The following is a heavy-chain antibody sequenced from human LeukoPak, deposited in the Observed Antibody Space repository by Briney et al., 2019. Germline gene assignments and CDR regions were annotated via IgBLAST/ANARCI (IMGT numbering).Heavy chain of an antibody. CDR2: INPSGGST. V-gene: IGHV1-46*01. D-gene: IGHD6-6*01. Sequence: APVKVSCKASGYTFTSYYMHWVRQAPGQGLEWMGIINPSGGSTSYAQKFQGRVTMTRDTSTSTVYMELSSLRSEDTAVYYCARVVGKAARQDYWGQGTLVTVSS. CDR1: GYTFTSYY. CDR3: ARVVGKAARQDY. J-gene: IGHJ4*02.